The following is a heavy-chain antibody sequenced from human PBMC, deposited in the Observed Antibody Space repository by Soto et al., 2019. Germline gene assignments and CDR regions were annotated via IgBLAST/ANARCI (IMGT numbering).Heavy chain of an antibody. J-gene: IGHJ6*02. Sequence: ASVKVSFKASGYTFTGYYMHWVRQAPGQGLEWMGWINPNSGGTNYAQKFQGRVTMTRDTSISTAYMELSRLRSDDTAVYYCATTTKGIAAAGAISYYYYYGMDVWGQGTTVTVSS. CDR3: ATTTKGIAAAGAISYYYYYGMDV. CDR1: GYTFTGYY. CDR2: INPNSGGT. V-gene: IGHV1-2*02. D-gene: IGHD6-13*01.